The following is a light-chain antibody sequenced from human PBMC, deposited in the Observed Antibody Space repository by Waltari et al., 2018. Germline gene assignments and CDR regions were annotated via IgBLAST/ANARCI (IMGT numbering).Light chain of an antibody. CDR2: QDT. Sequence: SYELTQPPSLSVSPGQTTSITCSGDKLGDKFASWYQQKPGQSPVLVIYQDTNRPSGIPERFSGSNSGNSATLTIGETQPMDEADYYCQAWDSSTGVFGGGTKLTVL. CDR1: KLGDKF. V-gene: IGLV3-1*01. CDR3: QAWDSSTGV. J-gene: IGLJ2*01.